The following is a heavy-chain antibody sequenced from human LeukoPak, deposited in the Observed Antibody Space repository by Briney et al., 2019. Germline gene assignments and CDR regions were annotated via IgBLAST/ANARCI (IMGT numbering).Heavy chain of an antibody. CDR2: ISSSSGYI. D-gene: IGHD2/OR15-2a*01. CDR1: GFTFSSYS. Sequence: GGSLRLSCAASGFTFSSYSMNWVRQAPGKGLEWVSSISSSSGYIYYADSVKGRFTVSRDNAKNSLYLQMNSLRAEDTAVYYCARDPGFSGYWGQGTLVTVSS. J-gene: IGHJ4*02. V-gene: IGHV3-21*01. CDR3: ARDPGFSGY.